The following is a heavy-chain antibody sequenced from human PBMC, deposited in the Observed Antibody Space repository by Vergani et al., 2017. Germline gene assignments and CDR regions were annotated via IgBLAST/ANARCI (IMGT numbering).Heavy chain of an antibody. V-gene: IGHV1-69*17. CDR1: GGTFSSYA. Sequence: QVQLVQSGAEVKKPGSSVKVSCKASGGTFSSYAISWVRQAPGQGLEWMGGIIPIFGIANYAQKFQGRVTITADKSTSTAYMELSSLRSEDTAVYYCARVGIAAGRLGYYYYGMDVWGQGTTVTVSS. CDR2: IIPIFGIA. D-gene: IGHD6-13*01. CDR3: ARVGIAAGRLGYYYYGMDV. J-gene: IGHJ6*02.